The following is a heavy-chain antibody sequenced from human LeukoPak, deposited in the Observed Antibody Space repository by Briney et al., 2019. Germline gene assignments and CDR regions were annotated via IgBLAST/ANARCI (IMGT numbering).Heavy chain of an antibody. D-gene: IGHD6-6*01. Sequence: GSLRLSCAASGFTVSSNYMSWVRQAPGKGLELVPVIYSGGSTYYAYSVKGLFTISRDNSKNTLYLQMNSLRAEDMAVYYCARGSGSSSDYWGQGTLVTVSS. CDR2: IYSGGST. J-gene: IGHJ4*02. CDR3: ARGSGSSSDY. CDR1: GFTVSSNY. V-gene: IGHV3-53*01.